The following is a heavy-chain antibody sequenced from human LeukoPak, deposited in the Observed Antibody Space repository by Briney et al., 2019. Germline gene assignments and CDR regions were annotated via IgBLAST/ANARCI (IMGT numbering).Heavy chain of an antibody. CDR2: INPNSGGT. Sequence: ASVKVSCKASGYTFIAYYIHWVRQAPGQGLEWMGWINPNSGGTNYAQKFQDRVTMARDTSISTAYMELSRLRSDDTAVYYCARGRWNDALDYWGQGTLVTVSS. CDR1: GYTFIAYY. D-gene: IGHD1-1*01. CDR3: ARGRWNDALDY. V-gene: IGHV1-2*02. J-gene: IGHJ4*02.